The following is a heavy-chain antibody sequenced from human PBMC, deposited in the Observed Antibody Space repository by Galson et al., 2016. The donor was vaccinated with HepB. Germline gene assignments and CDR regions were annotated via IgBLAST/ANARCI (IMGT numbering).Heavy chain of an antibody. CDR2: ISGSGGST. CDR3: AKEGTIFGVVPYGMDV. CDR1: RFTFSSYA. D-gene: IGHD3-3*01. V-gene: IGHV3-23*01. Sequence: SLRLSCAASRFTFSSYAMSWVRQAPGKGLEWVSVISGSGGSTYYADSVKGRLTISRDNSKNTLYLQMNSLRAEDTAVYYCAKEGTIFGVVPYGMDVWGQGTKVIVSS. J-gene: IGHJ6*02.